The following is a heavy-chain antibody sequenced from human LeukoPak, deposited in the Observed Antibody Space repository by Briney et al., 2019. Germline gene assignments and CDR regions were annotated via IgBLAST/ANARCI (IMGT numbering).Heavy chain of an antibody. CDR2: ISAYNGNT. Sequence: RGASVKVSCKASGYTFTSYAISWVRQAPGQGLEWMGWISAYNGNTNYAQKLQGRVTVTTDTSTSTAYMELRNLRSEDTAVYYCARDRYYYGSGDFDYWGQGTLVTVSS. CDR1: GYTFTSYA. CDR3: ARDRYYYGSGDFDY. D-gene: IGHD3-10*01. J-gene: IGHJ4*02. V-gene: IGHV1-18*01.